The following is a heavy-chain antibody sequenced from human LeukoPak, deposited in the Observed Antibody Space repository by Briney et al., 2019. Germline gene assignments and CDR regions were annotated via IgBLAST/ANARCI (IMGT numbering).Heavy chain of an antibody. D-gene: IGHD1-26*01. CDR3: VVGATSGLYFDY. V-gene: IGHV1-46*01. Sequence: GASVKVSCKASGYTFTSYYMHWVRQAPGQGLEWMGIINPSGGSTSYAQKFQGRVTMTRDMSTSTVYMELSSLRSEDTAVYYCVVGATSGLYFDYWGQGTLVTVSS. J-gene: IGHJ4*02. CDR2: INPSGGST. CDR1: GYTFTSYY.